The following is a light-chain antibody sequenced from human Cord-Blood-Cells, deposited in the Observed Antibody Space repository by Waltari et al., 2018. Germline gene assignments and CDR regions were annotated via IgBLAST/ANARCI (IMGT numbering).Light chain of an antibody. Sequence: EIVLTQSPATLSLSPGERANLSCGASQSVSSYLAWYQQKPGQAPRLLIYDASNRATGIPARFSGSGSGTDFTLTISSLEPEDFAVYYCQQRSNWPPMYTFGQGTKLEIK. V-gene: IGKV3-11*01. CDR1: QSVSSY. CDR3: QQRSNWPPMYT. J-gene: IGKJ2*01. CDR2: DAS.